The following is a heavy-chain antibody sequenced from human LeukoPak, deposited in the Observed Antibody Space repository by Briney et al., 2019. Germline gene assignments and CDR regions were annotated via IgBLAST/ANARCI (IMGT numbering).Heavy chain of an antibody. D-gene: IGHD3-22*01. Sequence: SETLSLTCTVSGGSISSYYWSWIRQPPGKGLEWTGYIYYSGSTNYNPSLKSRVTISVDTSKNQFSLKLSSVTAADTAVYYCARDQYYYDSSGYYFGWFDPWGQGTLVTVSS. CDR2: IYYSGST. V-gene: IGHV4-59*01. J-gene: IGHJ5*02. CDR3: ARDQYYYDSSGYYFGWFDP. CDR1: GGSISSYY.